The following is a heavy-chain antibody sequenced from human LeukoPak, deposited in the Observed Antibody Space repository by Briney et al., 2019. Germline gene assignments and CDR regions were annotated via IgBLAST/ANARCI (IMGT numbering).Heavy chain of an antibody. CDR1: GFIFSKYA. Sequence: GGSLRLSCAGSGFIFSKYAASWVRQAPGKGLEWVSGMTGGGATYHADSVEGRFVISRDNSKNTVYLQMNSLRVEDTALYFCAKDKIVGDGRWDFDYWGQGTLVTVSS. CDR3: AKDKIVGDGRWDFDY. CDR2: MTGGGAT. D-gene: IGHD3-10*01. J-gene: IGHJ4*02. V-gene: IGHV3-23*01.